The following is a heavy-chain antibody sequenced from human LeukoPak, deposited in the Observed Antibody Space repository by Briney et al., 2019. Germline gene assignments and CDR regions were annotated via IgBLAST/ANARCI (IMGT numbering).Heavy chain of an antibody. J-gene: IGHJ4*02. V-gene: IGHV1-8*02. CDR3: ARGPSGSYNNFDY. CDR2: MNPNSGNT. D-gene: IGHD1-26*01. Sequence: ASVKVSCKASGYTFTGYYMHWVRQAPGQGLEWMGWMNPNSGNTGYAQKFQGRVTMTRNTSISTAYMELSSLRSEDTAVYYCARGPSGSYNNFDYWGQGTLVTVSS. CDR1: GYTFTGYY.